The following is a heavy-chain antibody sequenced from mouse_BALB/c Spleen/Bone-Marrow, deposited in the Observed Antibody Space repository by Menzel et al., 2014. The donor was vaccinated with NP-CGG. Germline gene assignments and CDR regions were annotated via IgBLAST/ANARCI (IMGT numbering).Heavy chain of an antibody. V-gene: IGHV1-7*01. J-gene: IGHJ3*01. D-gene: IGHD1-1*01. CDR2: INPSTDYT. CDR1: GYTFTSYW. Sequence: QVQLKESGAELAKPGASLKMSCKASGYTFTSYWMHWVKQRPGQGLGWIGYINPSTDYTEYNQKFKDKATLTADKSSSTAFMQLSSLTSEDSAVYYCARRAYGGSYGFAYWGQGTLVTVSA. CDR3: ARRAYGGSYGFAY.